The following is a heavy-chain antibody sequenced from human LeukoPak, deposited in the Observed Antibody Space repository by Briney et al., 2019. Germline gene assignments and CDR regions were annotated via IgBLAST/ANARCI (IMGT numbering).Heavy chain of an antibody. CDR3: ARELPRIGGQTDASDI. D-gene: IGHD3-16*01. V-gene: IGHV3-74*01. CDR2: SKNDGSST. J-gene: IGHJ3*02. Sequence: GGSLRLSHAVSGFTSSGDWMHWVRQAPGKGLVWVSRSKNDGSSTSYADSVKGRFTISRDNAKNTLYLQMNSLRAEDTAVYYCARELPRIGGQTDASDIWGQGTMVTVS. CDR1: GFTSSGDW.